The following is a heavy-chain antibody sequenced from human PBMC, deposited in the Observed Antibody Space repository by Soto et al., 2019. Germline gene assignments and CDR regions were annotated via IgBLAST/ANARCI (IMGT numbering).Heavy chain of an antibody. CDR2: IYYSGST. J-gene: IGHJ5*02. D-gene: IGHD5-18*01. CDR3: ARSGYSYGYLDWFDP. CDR1: GGSISSYY. Sequence: PSETLSLTCTVSGGSISSYYWSWIRQPPGKGLEWIGYIYYSGSTNYNPSLKSRVTISVDTSKNQFSLKLSSVTAADTAVYYCARSGYSYGYLDWFDPWGQGTLVTVSS. V-gene: IGHV4-59*01.